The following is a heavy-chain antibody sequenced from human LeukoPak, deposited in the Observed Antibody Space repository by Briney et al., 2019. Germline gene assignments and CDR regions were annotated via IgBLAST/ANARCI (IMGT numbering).Heavy chain of an antibody. D-gene: IGHD1-26*01. CDR2: IKEDGSEK. Sequence: GGSLRLSCAASGFIFTDYWMYWVRQAPGRGLAWVANIKEDGSEKNYVDSVKGRFTISRDNAKNSVYLQMNSLRVEDTAVYYCARMGVGARGGDYWGQGSLVTVSS. CDR3: ARMGVGARGGDY. J-gene: IGHJ4*02. V-gene: IGHV3-7*01. CDR1: GFIFTDYW.